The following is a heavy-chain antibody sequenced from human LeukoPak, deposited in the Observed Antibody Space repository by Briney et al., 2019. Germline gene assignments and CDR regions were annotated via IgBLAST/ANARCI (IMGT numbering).Heavy chain of an antibody. CDR1: GYSLTSYW. Sequence: GESLKISCKGSGYSLTSYWIGWVRQMPGKGLEWMGIIYPGDSDTTYSPSFQGQVTISADKSVSTAYLQWSSLKASDTAIYYCARQPMAVAGNDFDYWGQGTLVTVSS. CDR2: IYPGDSDT. D-gene: IGHD6-19*01. CDR3: ARQPMAVAGNDFDY. V-gene: IGHV5-51*01. J-gene: IGHJ4*02.